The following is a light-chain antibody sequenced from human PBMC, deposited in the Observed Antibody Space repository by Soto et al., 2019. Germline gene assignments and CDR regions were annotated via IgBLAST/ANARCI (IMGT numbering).Light chain of an antibody. CDR2: LGS. Sequence: IVITQSPLSLPVTPGKPASISCRSTQSLLHSNGYNYLDWYLQKPGQSPQLLIYLGSNRASGVPDRFSGSGSGTDFTLKISRVEAEDVGVYYCMQALQTPATFGQGTKVDIK. CDR3: MQALQTPAT. CDR1: QSLLHSNGYNY. J-gene: IGKJ1*01. V-gene: IGKV2-28*01.